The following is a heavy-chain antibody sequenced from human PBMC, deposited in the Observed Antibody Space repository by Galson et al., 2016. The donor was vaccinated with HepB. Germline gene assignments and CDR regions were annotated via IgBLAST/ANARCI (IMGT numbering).Heavy chain of an antibody. D-gene: IGHD5-18*01. CDR2: IYYSGNT. Sequence: SETLSLTCIVSGDSINESRNYWGWIRQPPGKGLEWIGNIYYSGNTYYNPSLNSRVTISVDTSKNQFSLKLSSVTAADTAVYYCVRPWGPGLGYSYVRLWGQGTLVTVSS. V-gene: IGHV4-39*01. CDR3: VRPWGPGLGYSYVRL. J-gene: IGHJ4*02. CDR1: GDSINESRNY.